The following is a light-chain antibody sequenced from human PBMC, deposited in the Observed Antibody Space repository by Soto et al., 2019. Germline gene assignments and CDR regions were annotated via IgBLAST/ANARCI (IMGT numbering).Light chain of an antibody. CDR2: AAS. CDR3: QQSYSTPLT. V-gene: IGKV1-39*01. J-gene: IGKJ4*01. Sequence: DIQMTQSPSSLSASVGDRVTITCRASQSISSYLNWYQQKPGKAPKLLIYAASSLQSGVPSRFSGSGSGRDFTLTISSLQPEDFAPYYCQQSYSTPLTFGGGTXVXXK. CDR1: QSISSY.